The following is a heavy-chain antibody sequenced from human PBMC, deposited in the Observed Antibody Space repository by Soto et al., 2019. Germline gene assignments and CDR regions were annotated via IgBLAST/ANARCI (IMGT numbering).Heavy chain of an antibody. Sequence: LRLSCAASGFTFSTYAMSWVRQAPGKGLEWVSAISGSGSSRYYADSAKGRFTISRDNSKNTLFLQLNSLRAEDTAVYYCAKELLRLGESLERYFDYWGQGTLVTVSS. V-gene: IGHV3-23*01. J-gene: IGHJ4*02. D-gene: IGHD3-10*01. CDR3: AKELLRLGESLERYFDY. CDR1: GFTFSTYA. CDR2: ISGSGSSR.